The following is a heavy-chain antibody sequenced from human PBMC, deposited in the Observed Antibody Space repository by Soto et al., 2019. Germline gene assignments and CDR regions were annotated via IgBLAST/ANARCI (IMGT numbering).Heavy chain of an antibody. J-gene: IGHJ4*02. CDR3: AKSLSTATSFDY. Sequence: GGSLRLSCAASGSTFSSYAMNWVRQAPGKGPEWVSHISVTGDTYYADSVKGRFTISRDNSKNTLFLQMNSLRAEDTAVYYCAKSLSTATSFDYWGQGTPVTVSS. CDR2: ISVTGDT. V-gene: IGHV3-23*01. CDR1: GSTFSSYA.